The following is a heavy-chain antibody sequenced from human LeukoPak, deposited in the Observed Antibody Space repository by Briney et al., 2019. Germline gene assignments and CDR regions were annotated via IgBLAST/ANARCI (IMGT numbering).Heavy chain of an antibody. CDR2: IYYSGST. V-gene: IGHV4-59*01. CDR3: ARDIVGADYFDY. Sequence: PSETLSLTRTVSGGSISSYFWSWIRQPPGKGLEWIGYIYYSGSTNYNPSLKSRVTISVDTSKNQFSLKLSSVTAANTAVYYCARDIVGADYFDYWGQGTLVTVSS. D-gene: IGHD1-26*01. J-gene: IGHJ4*02. CDR1: GGSISSYF.